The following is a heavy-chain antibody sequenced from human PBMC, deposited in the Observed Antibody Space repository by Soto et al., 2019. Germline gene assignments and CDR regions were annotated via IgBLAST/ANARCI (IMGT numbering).Heavy chain of an antibody. CDR3: ARDSAAEGWFDP. CDR1: GGTFSSYA. J-gene: IGHJ5*02. CDR2: IIPIFGTA. V-gene: IGHV1-69*13. Sequence: SVKVSCKASGGTFSSYAISWVRQAPGQGLEWMGGIIPIFGTANYAQKFQGRVTITADESTSTAYMGLSSLRSEDTAVYYCARDSAAEGWFDPWGQGTLVTVSS. D-gene: IGHD2-2*01.